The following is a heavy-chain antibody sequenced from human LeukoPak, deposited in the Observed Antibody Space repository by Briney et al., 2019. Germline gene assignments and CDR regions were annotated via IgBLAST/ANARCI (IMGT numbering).Heavy chain of an antibody. J-gene: IGHJ3*02. D-gene: IGHD3-22*01. V-gene: IGHV3-23*01. CDR2: ISGSGGST. Sequence: PGGTLRLSCAAPGFTFSSYGMGWVRQAPGKGLEWVSAISGSGGSTYYADSVKGQFTISRDNSKNTLYLQMNSLRAEDTAVYYCAKGYRTMIVVVMAAFDIWGQGTMVTVSS. CDR1: GFTFSSYG. CDR3: AKGYRTMIVVVMAAFDI.